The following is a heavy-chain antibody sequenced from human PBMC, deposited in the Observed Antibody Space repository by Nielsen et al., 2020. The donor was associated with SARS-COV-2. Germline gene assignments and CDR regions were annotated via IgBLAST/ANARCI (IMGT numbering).Heavy chain of an antibody. J-gene: IGHJ6*03. CDR3: ARGSRECSSTSCYYNYYYYYMDV. V-gene: IGHV3-23*01. CDR2: ISVTGGST. Sequence: VRQAPGKGLEWVSFISVTGGSTYYADSVKGRFTISRDNSKNTLYLQMNSLRAEDTAVYYCARGSRECSSTSCYYNYYYYYMDVWGKGTTVTVSS. D-gene: IGHD2-2*01.